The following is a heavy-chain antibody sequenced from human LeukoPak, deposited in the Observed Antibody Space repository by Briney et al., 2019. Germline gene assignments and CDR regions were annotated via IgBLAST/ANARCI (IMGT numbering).Heavy chain of an antibody. J-gene: IGHJ5*02. V-gene: IGHV3-30*18. CDR2: ISYDGSNK. CDR3: AKESHAPVIHNWFDP. CDR1: GFTFSSYG. Sequence: PGGSLRLSCAASGFTFSSYGMHWVRQAPGKGLEWVAVISYDGSNKYYADSVKGRFTISRDNSKNTLYLQMNSLRAEDTAVYYCAKESHAPVIHNWFDPWGQGTLVTVSS.